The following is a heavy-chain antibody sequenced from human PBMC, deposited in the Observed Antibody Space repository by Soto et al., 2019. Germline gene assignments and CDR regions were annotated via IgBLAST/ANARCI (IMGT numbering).Heavy chain of an antibody. CDR2: INPNSGGT. CDR1: GYTFTGYY. V-gene: IGHV1-2*04. Sequence: QVQLVQSGAEVKKPGASVKVSCKASGYTFTGYYMHWGRQAPGQGLEWMVWINPNSGGTNYAQKFQGWVTMPSDTPISTAYMELSRLRSDDTAVYYCAGDLAADGLYYFDYWGQGTLVTVSS. CDR3: AGDLAADGLYYFDY. D-gene: IGHD6-13*01. J-gene: IGHJ4*02.